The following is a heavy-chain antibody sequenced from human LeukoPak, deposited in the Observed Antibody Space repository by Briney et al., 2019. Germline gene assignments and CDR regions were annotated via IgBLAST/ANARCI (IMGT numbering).Heavy chain of an antibody. D-gene: IGHD6-13*01. J-gene: IGHJ4*02. CDR1: GFTFSSYW. CDR3: VRDTAAGGH. V-gene: IGHV3-7*01. CDR2: IKQDGSEK. Sequence: GGSLRLSCAASGFTFSSYWMSWVRQAPGKGLEWVANIKQDGSEKNYVGSVKGRFTISRDNAKNSLYLQMNSLRAGDTAVYYCVRDTAAGGHWGQGTLVTVSS.